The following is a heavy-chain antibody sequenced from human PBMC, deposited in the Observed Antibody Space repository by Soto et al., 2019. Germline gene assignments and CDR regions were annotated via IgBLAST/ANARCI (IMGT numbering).Heavy chain of an antibody. D-gene: IGHD1-20*01. Sequence: TLSLTCTFAGGSISSSSYYWGWIRQPPGKGLEWIGSIYYSGSTYYNPSLKSRVTISVDTSKNQFSLKLSSVTAADTAVYYCASLTYNWNDRGAYWGQGTLVTVSS. CDR1: GGSISSSSYY. V-gene: IGHV4-39*01. CDR2: IYYSGST. CDR3: ASLTYNWNDRGAY. J-gene: IGHJ4*02.